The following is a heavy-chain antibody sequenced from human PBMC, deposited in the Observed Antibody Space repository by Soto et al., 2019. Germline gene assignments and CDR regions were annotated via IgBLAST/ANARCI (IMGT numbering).Heavy chain of an antibody. CDR2: IYWDDDK. D-gene: IGHD5-12*01. J-gene: IGHJ4*02. CDR3: AHRPARHGYNGHDFDY. V-gene: IGHV2-5*02. Sequence: QITLKESGPTLVKPTQTLTLTCTFSGFSLSTSGLGVGWIRQPPGKALEWLALIYWDDDKRYSPSLKSRLTITQDTSKNQVVLTMANMDPVDTATFYCAHRPARHGYNGHDFDYWGQGTLVTVSS. CDR1: GFSLSTSGLG.